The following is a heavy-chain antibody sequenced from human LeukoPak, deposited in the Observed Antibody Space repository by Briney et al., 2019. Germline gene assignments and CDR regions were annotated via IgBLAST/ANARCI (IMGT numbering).Heavy chain of an antibody. CDR3: AKDRGYSGSYFDY. CDR2: ISYDGSNK. D-gene: IGHD1-26*01. V-gene: IGHV3-30*18. J-gene: IGHJ4*02. CDR1: GFTFSSYG. Sequence: GGSLRLSCAASGFTFSSYGMHWVRQAPGKGLEWVAVISYDGSNKYYADSVMGRFTISRDNSKNTLYLQMNSLRAEDTAVYYCAKDRGYSGSYFDYWGQGTLVTVSS.